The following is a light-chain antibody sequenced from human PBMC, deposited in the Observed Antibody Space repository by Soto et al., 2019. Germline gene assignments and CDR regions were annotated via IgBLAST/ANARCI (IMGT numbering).Light chain of an antibody. J-gene: IGLJ2*01. V-gene: IGLV2-23*02. CDR3: CSYLNRISDVV. CDR1: NSDVGSDNF. CDR2: EVS. Sequence: QSVLTQPASVSGSPGQSIAISCTGTNSDVGSDNFVSWCQQHPGKAPKLLIYEVSRRPSGVSDRFSGSESGNTASLTITWLQADDVFDYSCCSYLNRISDVVFGGG.